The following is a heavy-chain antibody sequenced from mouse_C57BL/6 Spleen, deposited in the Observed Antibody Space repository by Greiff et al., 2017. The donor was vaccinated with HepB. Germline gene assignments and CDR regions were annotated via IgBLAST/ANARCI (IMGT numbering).Heavy chain of an antibody. CDR3: ASAYSNWYFDV. Sequence: QVQLQQSGAELAKPGASVKLSCKASGYTFTSYWMHWVKQRPGQGLEWIGYINPSSGYTKYNQKFKDKATLTADKSSSTAYMQLSSLTYEDSAVYYCASAYSNWYFDVWGTGTTVTVSS. CDR2: INPSSGYT. D-gene: IGHD2-5*01. V-gene: IGHV1-7*01. J-gene: IGHJ1*03. CDR1: GYTFTSYW.